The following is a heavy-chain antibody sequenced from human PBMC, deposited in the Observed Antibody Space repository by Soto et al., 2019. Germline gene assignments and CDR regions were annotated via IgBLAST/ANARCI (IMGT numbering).Heavy chain of an antibody. V-gene: IGHV1-69*06. CDR1: GGTFSSYA. J-gene: IGHJ6*03. Sequence: SVKVSCKASGGTFSSYAISWVRQAPGQGLEWMGGIIPIFGTANYAQKFQGRVTITADKSTSTAYMELSSLRSEDTAVYYCARGGSSRPSGYYYYMDVWGKGTTVTVS. D-gene: IGHD6-6*01. CDR3: ARGGSSRPSGYYYYMDV. CDR2: IIPIFGTA.